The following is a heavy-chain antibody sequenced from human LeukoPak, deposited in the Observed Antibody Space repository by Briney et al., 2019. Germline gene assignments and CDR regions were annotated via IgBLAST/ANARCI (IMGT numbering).Heavy chain of an antibody. Sequence: GGSLRLSCAASGFTFSSYAMSWVRQAPGKGLEWVSAISGSGGSTYYADSVKGRFTISRDNSKNTLYLQMNSLRAEDTAVYYCAKVNVLRGPVVVVAATEYYGMDVWGQGTTVTVSS. D-gene: IGHD2-15*01. CDR3: AKVNVLRGPVVVVAATEYYGMDV. CDR1: GFTFSSYA. J-gene: IGHJ6*02. V-gene: IGHV3-23*01. CDR2: ISGSGGST.